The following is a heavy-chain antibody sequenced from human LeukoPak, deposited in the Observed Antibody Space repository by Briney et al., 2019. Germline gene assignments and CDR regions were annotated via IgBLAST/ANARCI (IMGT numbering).Heavy chain of an antibody. CDR2: IYRGRT. V-gene: IGHV4-30-2*01. D-gene: IGHD4-17*01. J-gene: IGHJ4*02. Sequence: KASETLSLTCAVSGDSISSDAFYWNWIRQAPGKGPEWIGNIYRGRTRLNPSLSSRVTISLDMSKNQVSLTLASVTAADTAIYYCATEGEYGDSYVWGQGTLVTVSA. CDR3: ATEGEYGDSYV. CDR1: GDSISSDAFY.